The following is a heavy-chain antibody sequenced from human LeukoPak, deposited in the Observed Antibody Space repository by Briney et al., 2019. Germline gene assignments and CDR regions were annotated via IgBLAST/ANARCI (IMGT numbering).Heavy chain of an antibody. Sequence: PGGSLRLSCAASGFTFSSYTMSWVRQAPGKGLEWVSAISGSGGSTHYADSVKGRFTISRDNSKNTLYLQMNSLRAEDTAVYYCARSMVRGVSGAFDIWGQGTMVTVSS. V-gene: IGHV3-23*01. CDR2: ISGSGGST. CDR3: ARSMVRGVSGAFDI. D-gene: IGHD3-10*01. CDR1: GFTFSSYT. J-gene: IGHJ3*02.